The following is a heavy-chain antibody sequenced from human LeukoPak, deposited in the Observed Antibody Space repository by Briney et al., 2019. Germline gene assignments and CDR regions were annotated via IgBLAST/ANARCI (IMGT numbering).Heavy chain of an antibody. J-gene: IGHJ6*03. D-gene: IGHD3-3*01. CDR3: ARSGRWSGYSVGYYYYYIDV. CDR1: GFTFSTYS. Sequence: PGGFLRLSCASSGFTFSTYSMNWVRQAPGKGLEWISYISSDSSSIYYADSVKGRFTISRDNARNSLYLQMNSLRAEDTAVFYCARSGRWSGYSVGYYYYYIDVWGKGTTVTVSS. CDR2: ISSDSSSI. V-gene: IGHV3-48*01.